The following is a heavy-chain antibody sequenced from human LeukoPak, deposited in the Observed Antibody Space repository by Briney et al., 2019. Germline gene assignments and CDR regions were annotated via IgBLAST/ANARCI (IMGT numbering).Heavy chain of an antibody. CDR3: ARVPRYGDYVQAFDI. D-gene: IGHD4-17*01. CDR1: GGSISSGSYY. J-gene: IGHJ3*02. V-gene: IGHV4-61*02. CDR2: IYTSGST. Sequence: ASETLSLTCTVSGGSISSGSYYWSWIRQPAGKGLEWIGRIYTSGSTNYNPSLKSRVTISVDTSKNQFSLKLNSVTAADTAVYYCARVPRYGDYVQAFDIWGQGTMVTVSS.